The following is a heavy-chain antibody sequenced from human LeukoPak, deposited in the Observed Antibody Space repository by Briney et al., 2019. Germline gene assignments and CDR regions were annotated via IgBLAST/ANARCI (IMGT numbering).Heavy chain of an antibody. CDR1: GFTFSGSA. V-gene: IGHV3-73*01. CDR3: TRHNYYDSSGLFDY. J-gene: IGHJ4*02. CDR2: IRSKANSYAT. Sequence: GGSLRLSRAASGFTFSGSAMHWVRQASGKGLEWVGRIRSKANSYATAYAASVKGRFTISRDDSKNTAYLQMNSLKTEDTAVYYCTRHNYYDSSGLFDYWGQGTLVTVSS. D-gene: IGHD3-22*01.